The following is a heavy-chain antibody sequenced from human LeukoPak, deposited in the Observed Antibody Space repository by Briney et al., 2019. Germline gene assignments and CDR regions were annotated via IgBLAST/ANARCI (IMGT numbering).Heavy chain of an antibody. J-gene: IGHJ6*04. CDR1: GGSISSYY. CDR3: AGGSGRDYYYYYGMDV. CDR2: IYYSGST. V-gene: IGHV4-59*01. Sequence: SETLSLTCTVSGGSISSYYWSWIRQPPGKGLEWIGYIYYSGSTNYNPSLKSRVTISVDTSKNQFSLKPSSVTAADTAVYYCAGGSGRDYYYYYGMDVWGKGTTVTVSS. D-gene: IGHD3-10*01.